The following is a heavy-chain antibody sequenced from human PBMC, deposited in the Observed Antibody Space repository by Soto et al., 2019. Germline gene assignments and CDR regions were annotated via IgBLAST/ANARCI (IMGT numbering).Heavy chain of an antibody. Sequence: EVQLVESGGRLVQPGGSLRLSCAASGFTFRDSWMDWVRQAPGKGPEWVANIKQDGSEKNYVDTVKGRFTISRDNAKNSLYLQMNSLRAEDSAVYYCASLGRHGWGQGTTVTVSS. J-gene: IGHJ6*02. CDR2: IKQDGSEK. V-gene: IGHV3-7*01. CDR1: GFTFRDSW. D-gene: IGHD3-16*01. CDR3: ASLGRHG.